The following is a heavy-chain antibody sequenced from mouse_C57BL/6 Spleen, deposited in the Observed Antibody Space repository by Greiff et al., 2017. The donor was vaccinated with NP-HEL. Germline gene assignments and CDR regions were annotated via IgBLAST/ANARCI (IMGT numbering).Heavy chain of an antibody. J-gene: IGHJ4*01. CDR2: IYPGDGDT. V-gene: IGHV1-82*01. CDR1: GYAFSSSW. Sequence: QVQLQQSGPELVKPGASVKISCKASGYAFSSSWMNWVKQRPGKGLEWIGRIYPGDGDTNYNGKFKGKATLTADKSSSTAYMQLSSLTSEDSAVYFGASRREDYWGQRTAVTVSS. CDR3: ASRREDY.